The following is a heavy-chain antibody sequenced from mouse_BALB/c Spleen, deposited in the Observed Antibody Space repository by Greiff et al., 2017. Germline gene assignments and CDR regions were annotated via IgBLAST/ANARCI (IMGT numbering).Heavy chain of an antibody. CDR1: GFTFSSYG. V-gene: IGHV5-6-3*01. CDR2: INSNGGST. J-gene: IGHJ2*01. Sequence: EVKLVESGGGLVQPGGSLKLSCAASGFTFSSYGMSWVRQTPDKRLELVATINSNGGSTYYPDTVKGRFTIPRDNAKNTLYLQMSSLKSEDTAMYYCARNTGYFDYWGQGTTLTVSS. CDR3: ARNTGYFDY.